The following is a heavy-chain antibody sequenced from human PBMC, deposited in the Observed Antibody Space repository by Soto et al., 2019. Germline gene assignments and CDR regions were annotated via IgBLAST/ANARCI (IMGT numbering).Heavy chain of an antibody. J-gene: IGHJ6*01. Sequence: ASVKVSCKASGYTFTSYGISWVRQAPGQGLEWMGWISAYNGNTNYAQKLQGRVTMTTDTSTSTAYMELRSLRSDDTAVYYCARADIVATADYYYYYGLDVWGQGTTVTVSS. CDR1: GYTFTSYG. CDR2: ISAYNGNT. V-gene: IGHV1-18*01. D-gene: IGHD5-12*01. CDR3: ARADIVATADYYYYYGLDV.